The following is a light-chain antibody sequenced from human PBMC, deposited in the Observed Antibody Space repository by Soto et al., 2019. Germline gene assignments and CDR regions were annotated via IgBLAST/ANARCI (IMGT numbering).Light chain of an antibody. CDR2: EGT. CDR3: CSHAGRGTVV. Sequence: QSVLTQPASVSGSPGQSITIPCTGTSNDVGRYNLVSWFQQHPGEVPKLIIYEGTKRPSGVSDRFSGSKSGNTASLTISGLQAEDEADYFCCSHAGRGTVVFGGGTKLTVL. CDR1: SNDVGRYNL. V-gene: IGLV2-23*01. J-gene: IGLJ2*01.